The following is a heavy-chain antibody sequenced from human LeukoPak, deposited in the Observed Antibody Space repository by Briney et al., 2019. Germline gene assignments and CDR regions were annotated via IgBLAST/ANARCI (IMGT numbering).Heavy chain of an antibody. Sequence: SETLSLTCTVSGGSISSYYWSWIRQPAGKGLEWIGRIYTSGSTNYNPSLKSRVTMSVDTSKNQFSLKLSSVTAADTAVYYCARRPLRYCSGGSCYSRAHFDYWGQGTLVTVSS. CDR3: ARRPLRYCSGGSCYSRAHFDY. CDR2: IYTSGST. V-gene: IGHV4-4*07. J-gene: IGHJ4*02. CDR1: GGSISSYY. D-gene: IGHD2-15*01.